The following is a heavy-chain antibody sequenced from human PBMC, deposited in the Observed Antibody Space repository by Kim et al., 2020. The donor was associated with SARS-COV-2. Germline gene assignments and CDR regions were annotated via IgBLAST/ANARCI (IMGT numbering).Heavy chain of an antibody. Sequence: SGPTLVNPTQTLTLTCTFSRFSLSTSGVGVGWIRQPPGKALEWLALIYWDDDKRYSPSLKSRLTITKGTSKNQVVLTMTNMDPVDTATYYCAHTYCSSTSCYAGGFDYWGQGTLVTVSS. J-gene: IGHJ4*02. CDR2: IYWDDDK. CDR1: RFSLSTSGVG. V-gene: IGHV2-5*02. D-gene: IGHD2-2*01. CDR3: AHTYCSSTSCYAGGFDY.